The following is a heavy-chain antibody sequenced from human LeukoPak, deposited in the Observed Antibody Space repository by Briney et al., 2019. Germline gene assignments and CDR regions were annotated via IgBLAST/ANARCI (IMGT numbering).Heavy chain of an antibody. CDR2: ISYDGSNK. D-gene: IGHD4-17*01. CDR3: ARERYDYGDYVGYFDY. J-gene: IGHJ4*02. Sequence: GRSLRLSCAASGFTFSSYAMHWVRQAPGKGLEWVAVISYDGSNKYYADSVKGRFTISRDNSKNTLYLQMNSLRAEDTAVYYCARERYDYGDYVGYFDYWGQGTLVTVSS. V-gene: IGHV3-30-3*01. CDR1: GFTFSSYA.